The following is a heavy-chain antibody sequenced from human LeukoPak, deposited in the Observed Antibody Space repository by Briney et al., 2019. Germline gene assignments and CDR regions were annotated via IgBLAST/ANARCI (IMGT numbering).Heavy chain of an antibody. CDR2: IYTRGST. V-gene: IGHV4-4*07. J-gene: IGHJ3*02. D-gene: IGHD2-15*01. CDR3: ARGRYCSADICSGGDAFDI. CDR1: VGSINNYS. Sequence: SETLSLTCPFSVGSINNYSWGWIRQPAGKGLDWIGRIYTRGSTNYNPSLKSRVTMSVDTSKNQFSLKLSSVTAADTAVYYCARGRYCSADICSGGDAFDIWGQGTMVSVSS.